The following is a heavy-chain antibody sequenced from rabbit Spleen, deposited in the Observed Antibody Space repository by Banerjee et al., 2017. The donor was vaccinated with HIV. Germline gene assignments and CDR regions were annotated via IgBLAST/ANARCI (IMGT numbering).Heavy chain of an antibody. CDR2: IYAGSSGST. Sequence: QSLEESGGGPVKPGASLTLTCKASGFSFSSGYDMCWVRQAPGKGLEWIACIYAGSSGSTYSASWAKGRFTISKTSSTTVTLQMTSLTAADTATYFCARDTGTSFSTYGMDLWGPGTLVTVS. CDR3: ARDTGTSFSTYGMDL. J-gene: IGHJ6*01. CDR1: GFSFSSGYD. D-gene: IGHD8-1*01. V-gene: IGHV1S40*01.